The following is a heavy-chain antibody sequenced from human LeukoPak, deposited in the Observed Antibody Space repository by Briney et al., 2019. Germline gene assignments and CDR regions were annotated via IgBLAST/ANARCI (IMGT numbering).Heavy chain of an antibody. J-gene: IGHJ6*02. D-gene: IGHD6-6*01. Sequence: GGSLRLSCAASGFTFSSYGMHWVRQAPGKGLEWVAVIWYDGSNKYYADSVKGRFTISRDNSKNTLYLQMNSLRAEDTAVYYCARDQDEYSRYYNYGMDVWGQGTTVTVSS. CDR3: ARDQDEYSRYYNYGMDV. CDR2: IWYDGSNK. V-gene: IGHV3-33*01. CDR1: GFTFSSYG.